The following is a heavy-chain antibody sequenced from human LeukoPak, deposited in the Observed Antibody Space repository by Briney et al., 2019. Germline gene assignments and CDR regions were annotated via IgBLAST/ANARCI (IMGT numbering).Heavy chain of an antibody. V-gene: IGHV3-72*01. D-gene: IGHD6-19*01. Sequence: PGGSLRLSCVASGFSLSAYYMNWVRQAPGKGLEWVGRIKSKPDSYTTEYAASVEGRFIISRDDSENSLYLQMNSLKTEDTAVYYCATEGYSSGPVLEYWGRGTLVTVSS. CDR3: ATEGYSSGPVLEY. J-gene: IGHJ4*02. CDR2: IKSKPDSYTT. CDR1: GFSLSAYY.